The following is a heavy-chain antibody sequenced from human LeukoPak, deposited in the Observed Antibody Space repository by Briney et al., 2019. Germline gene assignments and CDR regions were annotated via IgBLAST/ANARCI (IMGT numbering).Heavy chain of an antibody. CDR3: ARGLWNAWEQRGRYYFDY. CDR2: INPNSGGT. J-gene: IGHJ4*02. Sequence: ASVKVSCKASGYTFTGYYMHWVRQAPGQGLEWMGWINPNSGGTNYAQKFQGRVTMTRDTSISTAYMELSRLRSDDTAVYYCARGLWNAWEQRGRYYFDYWGQGTLVTVSS. CDR1: GYTFTGYY. V-gene: IGHV1-2*02. D-gene: IGHD1-26*01.